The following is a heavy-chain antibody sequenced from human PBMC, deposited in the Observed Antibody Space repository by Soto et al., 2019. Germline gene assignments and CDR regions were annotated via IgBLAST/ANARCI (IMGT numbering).Heavy chain of an antibody. CDR3: AREVSEYPGSFPARFGFDP. Sequence: QVQLVQSGAEVKKPGASVKVSCKASGYTFTSYGISWVRQAPGQGLEWMGWISAYNGNTNYAQKLQGRVTMTTDTSPSTAYMELRSLRSDDMAVYYCAREVSEYPGSFPARFGFDPWGQGTLVTVSS. V-gene: IGHV1-18*03. CDR1: GYTFTSYG. J-gene: IGHJ5*02. CDR2: ISAYNGNT. D-gene: IGHD3-10*01.